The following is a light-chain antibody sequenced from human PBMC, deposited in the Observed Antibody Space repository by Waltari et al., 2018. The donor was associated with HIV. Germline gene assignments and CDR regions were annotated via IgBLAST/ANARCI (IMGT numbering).Light chain of an antibody. CDR2: EAS. V-gene: IGKV1-12*01. J-gene: IGKJ4*01. CDR1: QNIRTS. Sequence: DIQMTQSPSFVSASVGDRVSIPCRASQNIRTSLAWYQRGPGEAPSLLIYEASRLQGGVPSRFSGSGSGTSFILNIDKLQAEDFAMYYCQQANSFPHTFGRGT. CDR3: QQANSFPHT.